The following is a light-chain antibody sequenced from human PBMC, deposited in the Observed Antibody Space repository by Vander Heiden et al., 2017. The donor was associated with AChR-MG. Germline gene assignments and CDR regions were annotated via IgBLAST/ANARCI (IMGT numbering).Light chain of an antibody. Sequence: IQLTPSPSSLSASVGDRVTITCRASQSISSYLNWYQQKPGKAPKRLIYDASSLQSGVPSRFSGSGSGTDFTLTSSRLQPEDFATYYCQQSYSTPPWTCGQGTKVEIK. V-gene: IGKV1-39*01. CDR2: DAS. CDR3: QQSYSTPPWT. CDR1: QSISSY. J-gene: IGKJ1*01.